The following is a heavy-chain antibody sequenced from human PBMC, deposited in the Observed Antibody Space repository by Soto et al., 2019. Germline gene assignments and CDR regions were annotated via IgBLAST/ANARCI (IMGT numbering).Heavy chain of an antibody. J-gene: IGHJ4*02. V-gene: IGHV3-21*01. D-gene: IGHD6-19*01. CDR2: ISSSSSYI. CDR1: GFTFSSYG. Sequence: GGSLRLSCAASGFTFSSYGMNWVRQAPGKGLEWVSSISSSSSYIYYADSVKGRFTISRDNAKNSLYLQMNSLRAEDTAVYYCARVFKGYSSGWYYDYWGQGTLVTVSS. CDR3: ARVFKGYSSGWYYDY.